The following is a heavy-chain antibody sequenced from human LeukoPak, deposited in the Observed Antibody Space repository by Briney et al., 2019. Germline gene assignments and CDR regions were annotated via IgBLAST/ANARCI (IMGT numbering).Heavy chain of an antibody. CDR2: INPNSGGT. Sequence: GASVKVSCKASGYTFTSYDINWVRQATGQGLEWMGWINPNSGGTNYAQKFQGRVTMTRDTSISTAYMELSRLSSVTAADTAVYYCARGGQYYDFWSGYYPNWFDPWGQGTLVTVSS. CDR3: ARGGQYYDFWSGYYPNWFDP. V-gene: IGHV1-2*02. CDR1: GYTFTSYD. D-gene: IGHD3-3*01. J-gene: IGHJ5*02.